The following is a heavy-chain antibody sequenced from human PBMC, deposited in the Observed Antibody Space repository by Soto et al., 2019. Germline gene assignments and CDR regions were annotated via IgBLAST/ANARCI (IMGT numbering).Heavy chain of an antibody. D-gene: IGHD5-12*01. CDR2: ISAYNGNT. CDR3: AGALGGGYSGYDWGTPGDY. Sequence: QVQLVQSGAEVKKPGASVKVSCKASGYTFTSYGISWVRQAPGQGLEWMGWISAYNGNTNYAQKLQGRVTMTTETSTSTAFMELRSLRSDDTAVYCCAGALGGGYSGYDWGTPGDYWGQGTLVTVSS. CDR1: GYTFTSYG. J-gene: IGHJ4*02. V-gene: IGHV1-18*01.